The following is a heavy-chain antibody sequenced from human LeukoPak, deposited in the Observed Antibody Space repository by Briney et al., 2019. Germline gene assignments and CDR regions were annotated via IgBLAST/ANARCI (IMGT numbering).Heavy chain of an antibody. CDR3: ARVTTMVRGVFWD. CDR1: GYTFTSYD. J-gene: IGHJ4*02. D-gene: IGHD3-10*01. CDR2: MNPNSGNT. Sequence: ASVKVSCKASGYTFTSYDINWVRQATGQGLEWMGWMNPNSGNTGYAQKLQGRVTMTTDTSTSTAYMELRSLRSDDTAVYYCARVTTMVRGVFWDWGQGTLVTVSS. V-gene: IGHV1-8*02.